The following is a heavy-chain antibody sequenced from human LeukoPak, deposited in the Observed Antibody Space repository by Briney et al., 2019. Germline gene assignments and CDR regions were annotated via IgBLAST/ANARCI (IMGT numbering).Heavy chain of an antibody. D-gene: IGHD3-3*01. J-gene: IGHJ6*03. CDR2: IIPIFGTA. Sequence: ASVKVSCKASGGTFSSYAISWVRQAPGQGLEWVGGIIPIFGTANYAQKFQGRVTITTDESTSTAYMELSSLRSEDTAVYYCARAGISRDLIYMDVWGKGTTVTVSS. CDR3: ARAGISRDLIYMDV. V-gene: IGHV1-69*05. CDR1: GGTFSSYA.